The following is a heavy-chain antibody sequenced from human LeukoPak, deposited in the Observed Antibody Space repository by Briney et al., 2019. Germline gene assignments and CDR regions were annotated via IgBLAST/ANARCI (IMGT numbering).Heavy chain of an antibody. D-gene: IGHD3-10*01. CDR1: GFTVSNNY. CDR2: IRYDASNK. V-gene: IGHV3-30*02. Sequence: GGSLTLSCAASGFTVSNNYMRWVRQAPGKGLEWVAFIRYDASNKYYADSVKGRFTISRDNSKNTLYLQMNSLRAEDTAVYYCTTLFMVRGVIIRDYWGQGTLVTVSS. J-gene: IGHJ4*02. CDR3: TTLFMVRGVIIRDY.